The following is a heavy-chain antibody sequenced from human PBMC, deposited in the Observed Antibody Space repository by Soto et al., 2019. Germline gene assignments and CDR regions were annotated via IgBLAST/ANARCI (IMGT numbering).Heavy chain of an antibody. CDR1: GFTFSSYA. Sequence: QVQLVESGGGVVQPGRSLRLSCAASGFTFSSYAMHWVRQAPGKGLEWVAVISYDGSNKYYADSVKGRFTISRDNSKNTLYLQMNSLRAEDTAVYYCARGLEMATFWGQGTLVTVSS. D-gene: IGHD5-12*01. J-gene: IGHJ4*02. CDR2: ISYDGSNK. V-gene: IGHV3-30-3*01. CDR3: ARGLEMATF.